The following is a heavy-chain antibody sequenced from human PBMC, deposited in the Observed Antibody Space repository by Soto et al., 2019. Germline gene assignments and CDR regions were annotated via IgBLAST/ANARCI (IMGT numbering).Heavy chain of an antibody. D-gene: IGHD1-26*01. V-gene: IGHV3-23*01. Sequence: GGSLRLSCAASGFTFSSFAMSWVRQAPGKGLDWVSAISGSGGSTYYADSVKGRFTISRDNSKNTLYLQMNSLRAEDTAVYYCAKDLGGSYPRDYWGQGTLVTVSS. J-gene: IGHJ4*02. CDR1: GFTFSSFA. CDR2: ISGSGGST. CDR3: AKDLGGSYPRDY.